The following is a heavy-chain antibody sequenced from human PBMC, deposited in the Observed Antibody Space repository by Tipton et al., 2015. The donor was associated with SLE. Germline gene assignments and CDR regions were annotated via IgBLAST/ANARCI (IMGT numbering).Heavy chain of an antibody. Sequence: VQLVQSGAEVRKPGDSLKISCTGSGYDFSAYWIGWVRQVPGKGLEWMGMIFVGDSDRRYSPSFQGQITVSADKSTGTAYLQWKSLLASDSAIYYCARRDDFWSGGSFDYCGQGTRVTVSS. J-gene: IGHJ4*02. CDR3: ARRDDFWSGGSFDY. CDR1: GYDFSAYW. CDR2: IFVGDSDR. V-gene: IGHV5-51*01. D-gene: IGHD3-3*01.